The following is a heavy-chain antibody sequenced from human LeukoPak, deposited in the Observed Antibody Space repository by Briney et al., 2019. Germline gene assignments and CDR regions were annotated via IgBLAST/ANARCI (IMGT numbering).Heavy chain of an antibody. Sequence: PGGSLRLSCAASGFTFSSYSMNWVRQAPGKGLEWVSSISSSSSYIYYADSVKGRFTISRDNAKNTLYLQMNSLRAEDTAVYYCASGRDSSGYYYFDYWGQGTLVTVSS. CDR3: ASGRDSSGYYYFDY. D-gene: IGHD3-22*01. CDR1: GFTFSSYS. V-gene: IGHV3-21*01. CDR2: ISSSSSYI. J-gene: IGHJ4*02.